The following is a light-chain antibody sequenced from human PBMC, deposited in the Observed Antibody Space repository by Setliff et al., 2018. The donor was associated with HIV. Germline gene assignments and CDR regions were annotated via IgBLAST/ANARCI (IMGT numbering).Light chain of an antibody. V-gene: IGLV2-23*02. CDR1: SSDVGGYNY. Sequence: QSALIQPASVSGSPGQSITISCTGTSSDVGGYNYVSWYQQHPGKAPKLMIYDVSKRPSGVSNRFSGSKSGNTASLTISGLQAEDEADYYCCSYAGSSTPYVFGTGTKVTVL. CDR2: DVS. CDR3: CSYAGSSTPYV. J-gene: IGLJ1*01.